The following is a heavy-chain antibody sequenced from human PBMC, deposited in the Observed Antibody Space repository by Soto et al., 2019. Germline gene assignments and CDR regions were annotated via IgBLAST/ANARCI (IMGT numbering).Heavy chain of an antibody. D-gene: IGHD6-13*01. V-gene: IGHV4-34*01. Sequence: SETLSLTCAVYGGSFSGYYWSWIRQPPGKGLEWIGEINHSGSTNYNPSLKSRVTISVDTPKNQFSLELSSVTAADTAVYYCARGYRIAAAGINHYSGMDVWGQGTTVTVSS. CDR2: INHSGST. J-gene: IGHJ6*02. CDR3: ARGYRIAAAGINHYSGMDV. CDR1: GGSFSGYY.